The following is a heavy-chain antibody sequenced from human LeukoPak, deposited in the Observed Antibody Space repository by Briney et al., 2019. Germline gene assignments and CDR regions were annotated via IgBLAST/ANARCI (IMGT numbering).Heavy chain of an antibody. J-gene: IGHJ4*02. D-gene: IGHD3/OR15-3a*01. V-gene: IGHV3-23*01. CDR3: AREAWTGYPPYDY. CDR2: ISGSGGST. CDR1: GFTFSSYA. Sequence: GGSLRLSCAASGFTFSSYAMSWVRQAPGKGLEWVSAISGSGGSTYYADSVKGRFTISIDDAKKSVYLQMNSLRAEDTAVYYCAREAWTGYPPYDYWGQGTPVTASS.